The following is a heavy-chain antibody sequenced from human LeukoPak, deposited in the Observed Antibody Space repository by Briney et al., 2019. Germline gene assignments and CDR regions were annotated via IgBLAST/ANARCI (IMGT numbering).Heavy chain of an antibody. CDR1: GDSISNYF. J-gene: IGHJ6*04. D-gene: IGHD6-13*01. Sequence: SETLSLTCTVSGDSISNYFWSWVRQPPGKGLEWVGYIYYSGSTNYNPSLKSRVTISVDTSKNQFSLKLSSVTAADTAVYYCAGSSWSTYYYYYGMDVWGKGTTVTVSS. V-gene: IGHV4-59*01. CDR3: AGSSWSTYYYYYGMDV. CDR2: IYYSGST.